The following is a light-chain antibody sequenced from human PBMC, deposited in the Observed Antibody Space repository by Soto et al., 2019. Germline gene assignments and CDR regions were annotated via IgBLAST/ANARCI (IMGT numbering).Light chain of an antibody. CDR2: AAS. Sequence: DIQMTQSPSSLSSSVGDRVTLTCQASQSISSYLNWYQQKPGKAPKLLIYAASSLQSGVPSRFSGSGSGTDFTLTISSLQPEDFETYYCQQSYSTPRTFGQGTKVDI. CDR3: QQSYSTPRT. V-gene: IGKV1-39*01. J-gene: IGKJ1*01. CDR1: QSISSY.